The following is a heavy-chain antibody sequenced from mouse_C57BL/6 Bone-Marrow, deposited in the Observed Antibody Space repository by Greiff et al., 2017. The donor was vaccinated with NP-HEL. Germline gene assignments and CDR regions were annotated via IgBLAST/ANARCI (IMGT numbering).Heavy chain of an antibody. CDR3: ARKAYYGRSYNFAY. D-gene: IGHD1-1*01. Sequence: QVQLQQPGAELVKPGASVKLSCKASGYTFTTYWMQWVKQRPGQGLEWIGEIDPSDSYTHYNQKFKGKATLTVDTSSSTAYMQLSSLTSEDSAVYYCARKAYYGRSYNFAYWGQGTLVTVSA. CDR2: IDPSDSYT. V-gene: IGHV1-50*01. J-gene: IGHJ3*01. CDR1: GYTFTTYW.